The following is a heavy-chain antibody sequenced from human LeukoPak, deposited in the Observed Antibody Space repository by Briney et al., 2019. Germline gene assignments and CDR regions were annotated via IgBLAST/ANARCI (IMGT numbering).Heavy chain of an antibody. CDR3: ARDHFIAAAGTNY. CDR1: GFTFSSYS. D-gene: IGHD6-13*01. V-gene: IGHV3-21*01. J-gene: IGHJ4*02. CDR2: ISSSSSYI. Sequence: GGSLRLSCAASGFTFSSYSMNWVRQAPGKGLEWVSSISSSSSYIYYADSVKGRFTISRDNAKNSLYLQMNSLRAEDTAVYYCARDHFIAAAGTNYWGQGTLVTVSS.